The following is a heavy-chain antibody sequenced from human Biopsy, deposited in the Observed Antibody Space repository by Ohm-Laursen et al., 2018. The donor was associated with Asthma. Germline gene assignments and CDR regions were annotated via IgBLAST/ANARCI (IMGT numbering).Heavy chain of an antibody. Sequence: SLRLSCAASGFILSNYDMHWVRQAPGKGLEWVAVLSYNGNNKYYADSVRGRFTISRDDSENTLYLQMNSLRVEDTAVYYCARGDWYGSASNGYWGQGTLVTVSA. V-gene: IGHV3-30*03. D-gene: IGHD6-6*01. CDR2: LSYNGNNK. CDR3: ARGDWYGSASNGY. J-gene: IGHJ4*02. CDR1: GFILSNYD.